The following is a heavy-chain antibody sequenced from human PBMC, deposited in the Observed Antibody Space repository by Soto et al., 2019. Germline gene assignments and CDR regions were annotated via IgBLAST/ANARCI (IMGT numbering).Heavy chain of an antibody. J-gene: IGHJ4*02. CDR3: ARDPIGGGAPYYCDY. Sequence: QVQLVQSGAEVKKPGASVKVSCKASGYTFTDYYMHWVRQAPGQGLEWLGWINPYTGGTNYAHKFQDSVTLTRDTSISTAYLDLSRLTSDDTAVYYCARDPIGGGAPYYCDYWGQGTLVTASS. CDR1: GYTFTDYY. CDR2: INPYTGGT. D-gene: IGHD3-16*01. V-gene: IGHV1-2*02.